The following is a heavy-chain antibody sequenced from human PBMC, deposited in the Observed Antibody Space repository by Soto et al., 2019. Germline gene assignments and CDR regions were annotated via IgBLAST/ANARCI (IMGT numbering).Heavy chain of an antibody. CDR3: ARGLSVTIFDN. CDR2: IYYSGST. CDR1: GGSISTGGYY. Sequence: QVQLQESGPGLVKPSQTLSLTCTVSGGSISTGGYYWTWIRQHPGKSLEWIGYIYYSGSTYYNPSLTSRVTISVDTSKNQFSLKLSSVTAPDTAVYYCARGLSVTIFDNWGQGTLVTVSS. J-gene: IGHJ4*02. V-gene: IGHV4-31*03.